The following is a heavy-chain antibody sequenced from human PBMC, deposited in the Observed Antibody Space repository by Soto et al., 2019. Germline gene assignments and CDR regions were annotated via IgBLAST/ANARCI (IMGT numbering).Heavy chain of an antibody. D-gene: IGHD2-2*01. CDR2: TSWNSGSI. V-gene: IGHV3-9*01. J-gene: IGHJ5*02. CDR1: GFTFDDYA. Sequence: QPGGSLRLSCAASGFTFDDYAMHWVRQAPGKGLEWVSGTSWNSGSIGYADSVKGRFTISRDNVKNSLYLQMNSLRAEDTALYYCAKDPRAVIVVVPAATYNWFDPWGQGTLVTVSS. CDR3: AKDPRAVIVVVPAATYNWFDP.